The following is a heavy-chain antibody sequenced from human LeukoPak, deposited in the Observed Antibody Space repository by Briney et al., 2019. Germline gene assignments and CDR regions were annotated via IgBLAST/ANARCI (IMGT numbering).Heavy chain of an antibody. D-gene: IGHD3-22*01. V-gene: IGHV4-39*07. J-gene: IGHJ4*02. CDR1: GGSISSSRYY. Sequence: SETLSLTCTVSGGSISSSRYYWGWIRQPPGKGLEWIGSIYYTGSTYYNPSLKSRVTISVDTSKNQFSLKLSSVTAADTAVYYCARDYDSSGVVRYFDYWGQGTLVTVSS. CDR2: IYYTGST. CDR3: ARDYDSSGVVRYFDY.